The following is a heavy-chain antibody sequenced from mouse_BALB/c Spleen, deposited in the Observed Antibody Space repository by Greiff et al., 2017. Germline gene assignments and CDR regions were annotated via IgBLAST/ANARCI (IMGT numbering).Heavy chain of an antibody. V-gene: IGHV1S29*02. CDR1: GYTFTDYN. D-gene: IGHD2-13*01. CDR2: IYPYNGGT. Sequence: EVKLMESGPELVKPGASVKISCKASGYTFTDYNMHWVKQSHGKSLEWIGYIYPYNGGTGYNQKFKSKATLTVDNSSSTAYMELRSLTSEDSAVYYCALGEAYWYFDVWGAGTTVTVSS. J-gene: IGHJ1*01. CDR3: ALGEAYWYFDV.